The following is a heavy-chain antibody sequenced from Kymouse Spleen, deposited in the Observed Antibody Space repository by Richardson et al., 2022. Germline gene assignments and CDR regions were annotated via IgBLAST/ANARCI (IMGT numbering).Heavy chain of an antibody. CDR1: GFTFSSYG. CDR2: IWYDGSNK. Sequence: QVQLVESGGGVVQPGRSLRLSCAASGFTFSSYGMHWVRQAPGKGLEWVAVIWYDGSNKYYADSVKGRFTISRDNSKNTLYLQMNSLRAEDTAVYYCARVPYYYDSSGYYYNYFDYWGQGTLVTVSS. D-gene: IGHD3-22*01. J-gene: IGHJ4*02. CDR3: ARVPYYYDSSGYYYNYFDY. V-gene: IGHV3-33*01.